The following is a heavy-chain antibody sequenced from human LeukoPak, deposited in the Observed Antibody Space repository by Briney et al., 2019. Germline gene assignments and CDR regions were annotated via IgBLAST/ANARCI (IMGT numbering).Heavy chain of an antibody. J-gene: IGHJ4*02. Sequence: PSETLSLTCTVSGCSISRYYWSWIRQPAGKGLEWIGRIYSSDGSTNYNPSLKSRVTMSADTSKNQLSLNLRSVTAADTAVYYCARGSASAERWGQGTLVTVSS. V-gene: IGHV4-4*07. D-gene: IGHD6-13*01. CDR2: IYSSDGST. CDR3: ARGSASAER. CDR1: GCSISRYY.